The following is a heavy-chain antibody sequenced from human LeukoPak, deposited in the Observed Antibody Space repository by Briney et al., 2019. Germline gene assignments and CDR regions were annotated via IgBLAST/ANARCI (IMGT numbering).Heavy chain of an antibody. CDR1: GDSISSGSYY. J-gene: IGHJ5*02. CDR2: IYTSGST. Sequence: SQTLSLTCTVSGDSISSGSYYWSWIRQPAGKGLEWIGRIYTSGSTNYNPSLKSRVTISVDTSKNQFSLKLSSVTAADTAVYYCAREAVGGSGSYSVDPWGQGTLVTVSS. D-gene: IGHD3-10*01. V-gene: IGHV4-61*02. CDR3: AREAVGGSGSYSVDP.